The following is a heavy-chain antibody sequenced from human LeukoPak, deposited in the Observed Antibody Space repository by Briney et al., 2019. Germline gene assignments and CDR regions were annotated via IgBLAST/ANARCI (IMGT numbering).Heavy chain of an antibody. J-gene: IGHJ3*02. CDR1: GYTFTGYY. V-gene: IGHV1-2*02. CDR2: INPNSGGT. CDR3: ARVDTMIVEAVPLTDAFDI. D-gene: IGHD3-22*01. Sequence: GASVKVSCKASGYTFTGYYMHWVRQAPGQGLEWMGWINPNSGGTNYAQKFQGRVTMTRDTSISTAYMELSRLRSDDTAVYYCARVDTMIVEAVPLTDAFDIWGQGTMVTVSS.